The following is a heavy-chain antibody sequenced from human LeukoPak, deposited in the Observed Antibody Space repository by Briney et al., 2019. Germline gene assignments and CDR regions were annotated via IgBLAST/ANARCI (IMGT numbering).Heavy chain of an antibody. CDR3: ARVAVVRGVEDAYYYYYMDV. J-gene: IGHJ6*03. CDR1: GGTFSSYA. D-gene: IGHD3-10*01. Sequence: GASVKVSCKASGGTFSSYAISWVRQAPGQGLEWMGGIIPIFGTANYAQKFQGRVTITTDESTSTAYMELSSLRSEDTAVYYCARVAVVRGVEDAYYYYYMDVWGKGTTVTVSS. CDR2: IIPIFGTA. V-gene: IGHV1-69*05.